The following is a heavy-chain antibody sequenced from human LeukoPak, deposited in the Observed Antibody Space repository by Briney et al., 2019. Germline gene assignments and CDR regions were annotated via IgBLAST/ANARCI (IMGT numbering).Heavy chain of an antibody. CDR2: ISGSGGST. V-gene: IGHV3-23*01. D-gene: IGHD3-9*01. J-gene: IGHJ4*02. CDR1: GFTFSSYG. CDR3: AKPPKNYDILTGYQDY. Sequence: GGTLRLSCAASGFTFSSYGMSWVRQAPGKGLEWVSAISGSGGSTYYADPVKGRFTISRDNSKNTLYLQMNSLRAEDTAVYYCAKPPKNYDILTGYQDYWGQGTLVTVSS.